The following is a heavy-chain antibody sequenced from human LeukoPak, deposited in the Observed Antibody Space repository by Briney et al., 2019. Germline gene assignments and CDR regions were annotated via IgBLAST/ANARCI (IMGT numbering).Heavy chain of an antibody. CDR2: IRQDGSEK. Sequence: GGSLRLSCTASGLTLSNYWMIWVRQAPGKGLQWVAKIRQDGSEKYYVDSVKGRFTISRDNAENSLYLQMNSLRVEDTAVYYCAARSSGNPYFWGQGTLVTVSS. J-gene: IGHJ4*02. CDR3: AARSSGNPYF. CDR1: GLTLSNYW. D-gene: IGHD1-26*01. V-gene: IGHV3-7*03.